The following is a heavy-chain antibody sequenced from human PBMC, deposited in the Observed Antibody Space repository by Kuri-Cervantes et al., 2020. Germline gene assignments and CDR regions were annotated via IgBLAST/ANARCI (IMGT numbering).Heavy chain of an antibody. J-gene: IGHJ4*02. D-gene: IGHD5-24*01. Sequence: GGFLRLSCAASGFTFSDYYMSWIRQAPGKGMEWVSYISSSGSTIYYADSVKGRFTISRDNAKNSLYLQMSSLRVEDTAIYYCARGQQLFDYWGQGTLVTVSS. V-gene: IGHV3-11*04. CDR2: ISSSGSTI. CDR3: ARGQQLFDY. CDR1: GFTFSDYY.